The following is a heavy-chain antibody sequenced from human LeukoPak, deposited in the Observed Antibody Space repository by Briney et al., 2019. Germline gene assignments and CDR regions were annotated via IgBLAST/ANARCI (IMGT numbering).Heavy chain of an antibody. CDR3: ARNGIAAAGTMDY. CDR2: IIPIFGTA. Sequence: SVKVSCKASGGTFSSYAISWVRQAPGQGLEWMGGIIPIFGTANYAQKFQGRVTITADESTSTAYMELSSLRSEDTAVYYCARNGIAAAGTMDYWGQGTLVTVSS. D-gene: IGHD6-13*01. V-gene: IGHV1-69*13. J-gene: IGHJ4*02. CDR1: GGTFSSYA.